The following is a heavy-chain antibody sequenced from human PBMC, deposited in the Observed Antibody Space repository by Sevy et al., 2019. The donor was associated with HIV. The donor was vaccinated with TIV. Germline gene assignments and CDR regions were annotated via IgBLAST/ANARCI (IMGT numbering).Heavy chain of an antibody. Sequence: ASVKVSCKASGYTFTSYGISWVRQAPGQGLEWMGWISAYNGNTNYAQKLQGRVTMTTDTSTSTAYMELRSLRPDDTAVYYCARGRRYCSSTSCPNWFDPWGQGTLVTVSS. CDR3: ARGRRYCSSTSCPNWFDP. CDR1: GYTFTSYG. V-gene: IGHV1-18*01. CDR2: ISAYNGNT. D-gene: IGHD2-2*01. J-gene: IGHJ5*02.